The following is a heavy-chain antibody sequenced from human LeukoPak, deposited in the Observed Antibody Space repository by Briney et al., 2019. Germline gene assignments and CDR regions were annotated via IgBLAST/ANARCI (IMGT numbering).Heavy chain of an antibody. CDR1: GFTFSDHH. D-gene: IGHD7-27*01. CDR3: ARSPLGIAPFDY. Sequence: GGSLRLSSAASGFTFSDHHMDWVRQAPGEGLEWVARIRNKANRYTTEYAASVKGRFTIPRDDSENSLYLQMDSLKTEDTAVYYCARSPLGIAPFDYWGQGTLVTVSS. V-gene: IGHV3-72*01. J-gene: IGHJ4*02. CDR2: IRNKANRYTT.